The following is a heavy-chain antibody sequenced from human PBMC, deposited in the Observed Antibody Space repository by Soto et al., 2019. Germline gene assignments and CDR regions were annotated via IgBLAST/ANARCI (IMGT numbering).Heavy chain of an antibody. CDR1: GGSISGSY. V-gene: IGHV4-59*01. CDR2: VYYTGST. CDR3: ARSVAVPGAHIDY. Sequence: SETLSLTCSVSGGSISGSYWSWIRQSPGKGLEWLGYVYYTGSTSYSPSLRSRVSISVDTSKNEFSLRLSSVTAADTAVYFCARSVAVPGAHIDYWGQGTQVTVSS. J-gene: IGHJ4*02. D-gene: IGHD6-19*01.